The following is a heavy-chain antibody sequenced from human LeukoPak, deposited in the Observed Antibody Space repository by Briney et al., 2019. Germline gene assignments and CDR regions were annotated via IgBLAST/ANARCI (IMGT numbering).Heavy chain of an antibody. CDR2: INHSGST. CDR3: ARLATGNPYDAFDI. CDR1: GGSFSGYY. V-gene: IGHV4-34*01. J-gene: IGHJ3*02. D-gene: IGHD6-13*01. Sequence: SETLSLTCAVYGGSFSGYYWSWIRQPPGKGLEWIGEINHSGSTNYNPSLKSRVTISVDTSKNQFSLKLSSVTASDTAMYYCARLATGNPYDAFDIWGQGTMVTVSS.